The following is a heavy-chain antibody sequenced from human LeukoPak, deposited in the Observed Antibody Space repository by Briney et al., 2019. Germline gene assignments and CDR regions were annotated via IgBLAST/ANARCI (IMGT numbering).Heavy chain of an antibody. V-gene: IGHV1-3*01. J-gene: IGHJ6*02. CDR2: INAGNGNT. D-gene: IGHD6-19*01. Sequence: GASVKVSCEASGYTFTSYAMHWVRQAPGQRLEWMGWINAGNGNTKYSQKFQGRVTITRDTSASTAYMELSSLRSEDTAVYYCARDGEVAVAGTTYYYYGMDVWGQGTTVTVSS. CDR1: GYTFTSYA. CDR3: ARDGEVAVAGTTYYYYGMDV.